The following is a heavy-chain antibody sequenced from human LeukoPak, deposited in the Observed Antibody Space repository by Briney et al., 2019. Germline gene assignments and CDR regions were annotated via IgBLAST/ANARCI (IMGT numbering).Heavy chain of an antibody. Sequence: MASETLSLTCAVYGGSFSGYYWSWIRQPPGKGLEWIGEINHSGSTNYNPSLKSRVTISVDTSKNQFSLKLSSVTAADTAVYYCARGREWLGPYYYYGMDVWGQGTTVTVSS. CDR1: GGSFSGYY. V-gene: IGHV4-34*01. CDR3: ARGREWLGPYYYYGMDV. CDR2: INHSGST. D-gene: IGHD6-19*01. J-gene: IGHJ6*02.